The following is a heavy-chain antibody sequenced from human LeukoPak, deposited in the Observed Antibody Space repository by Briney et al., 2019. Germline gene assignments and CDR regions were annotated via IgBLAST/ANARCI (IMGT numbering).Heavy chain of an antibody. J-gene: IGHJ6*02. Sequence: SETLSLTCTVSGGSISSGDYYWSWIRQPPGKGLEWIGYIYYSGSTYYNPSLKSRVTISVDTSKNQFSLKLSSVTAADTAAYYCARVVRDGYGSSGYYYDYGMDVWGQGTTVTVSS. CDR1: GGSISSGDYY. CDR2: IYYSGST. V-gene: IGHV4-30-4*01. CDR3: ARVVRDGYGSSGYYYDYGMDV. D-gene: IGHD3-22*01.